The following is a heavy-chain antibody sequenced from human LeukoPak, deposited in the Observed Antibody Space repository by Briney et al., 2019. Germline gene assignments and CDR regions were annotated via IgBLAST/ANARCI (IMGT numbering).Heavy chain of an antibody. CDR1: GFTFSSYG. Sequence: GGSLRLSCAASGFTFSSYGMHWVRQAPGKGLEWVAVISYDGSNKYYADSVKGRFTISRDNSKNTLYLQMNSLRAEDTAVYYCAKDSSLSGSYGTFDYWGQGTLVTVSS. V-gene: IGHV3-30*18. J-gene: IGHJ4*02. CDR3: AKDSSLSGSYGTFDY. CDR2: ISYDGSNK. D-gene: IGHD1-26*01.